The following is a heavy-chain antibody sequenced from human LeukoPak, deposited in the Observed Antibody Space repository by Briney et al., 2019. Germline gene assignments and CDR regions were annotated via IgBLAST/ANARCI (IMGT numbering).Heavy chain of an antibody. V-gene: IGHV7-4-1*02. CDR2: INTNTGKP. CDR1: GYTFTAFY. D-gene: IGHD7-27*01. CDR3: ARDTPGLRY. J-gene: IGHJ4*02. Sequence: ASVKVSCKASGYTFTAFYIHWVRQAPGQGLEWMGWINTNTGKPTYAQGFTGRFVFSLDTSASTAYLQISSLKAEDTAVYYCARDTPGLRYWGEGTLVTVSS.